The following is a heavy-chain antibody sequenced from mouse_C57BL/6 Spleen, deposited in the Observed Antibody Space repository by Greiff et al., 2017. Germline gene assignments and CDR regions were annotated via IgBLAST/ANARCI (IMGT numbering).Heavy chain of an antibody. CDR2: ISYDGSN. Sequence: DVKLQESGPGLVKPSQSLSLTCSVTGYSITSGYYWNWIRQFPGNKLEWMGYISYDGSNNYNPSLKNRISITRDTSKNQFFLKLNSVTTEDTATYYCARVDYARDYAMDYWGQGTTVTVSS. CDR3: ARVDYARDYAMDY. CDR1: GYSITSGYY. D-gene: IGHD2-4*01. J-gene: IGHJ4*01. V-gene: IGHV3-6*01.